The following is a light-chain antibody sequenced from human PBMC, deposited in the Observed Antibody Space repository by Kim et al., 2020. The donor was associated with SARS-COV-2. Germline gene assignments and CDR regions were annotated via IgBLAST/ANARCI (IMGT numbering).Light chain of an antibody. Sequence: SSELTQDPAVSVALGQTIRITCQGDTLRNYYASWYQQKPGQAPILVIYGKNNRPSGIPDRFSGSSSGNTASLTITGVQAEDEADFYCISRASGGNLVVFG. CDR1: TLRNYY. V-gene: IGLV3-19*01. CDR2: GKN. J-gene: IGLJ2*01. CDR3: ISRASGGNLVV.